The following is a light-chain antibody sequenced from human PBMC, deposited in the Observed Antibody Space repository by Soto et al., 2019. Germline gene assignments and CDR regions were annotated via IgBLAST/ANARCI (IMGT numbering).Light chain of an antibody. V-gene: IGLV1-40*01. CDR3: QSYDMSLSGWV. CDR2: GNN. J-gene: IGLJ3*02. Sequence: QSVLTQPPSVSGAPGQRVTISCTGTSSNIGAGYHVHWYQQVPGTAPKLLIYGNNNRPSGVPDRFSGTKSRTSASLAITGLQAEDEADYYCQSYDMSLSGWVFGGGTQLTVL. CDR1: SSNIGAGYH.